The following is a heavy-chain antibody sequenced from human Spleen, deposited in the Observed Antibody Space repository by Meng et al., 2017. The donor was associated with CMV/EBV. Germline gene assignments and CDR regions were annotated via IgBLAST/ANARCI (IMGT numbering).Heavy chain of an antibody. CDR1: GYTFTSYD. D-gene: IGHD3-10*01. CDR3: ARSYYYDSGSYYQYYLDY. J-gene: IGHJ4*02. Sequence: ASVKVSCKASGYTFTSYDINWVRQATGQGLEWMGWMNPNSGNTGYAQKFQGRVTMTRNTSISTAYMELSSLRSEDTAVYYCARSYYYDSGSYYQYYLDYWGQGTLVTVSS. V-gene: IGHV1-8*01. CDR2: MNPNSGNT.